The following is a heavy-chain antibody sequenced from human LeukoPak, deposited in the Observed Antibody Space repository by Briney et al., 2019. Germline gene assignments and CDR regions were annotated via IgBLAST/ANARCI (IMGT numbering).Heavy chain of an antibody. Sequence: GGSLRLSCAVSGITLSNYGMSWFRQAPGKGLEWVAGISDSGGRTNYADSVKGRFTISRDSPKNTVYLQMNSLRAEDTAVYFCAKRGVVIRVILVGFHKEAYYFDSWGQGALVTVSS. CDR3: AKRGVVIRVILVGFHKEAYYFDS. J-gene: IGHJ4*02. CDR1: GITLSNYG. V-gene: IGHV3-23*01. D-gene: IGHD3-22*01. CDR2: ISDSGGRT.